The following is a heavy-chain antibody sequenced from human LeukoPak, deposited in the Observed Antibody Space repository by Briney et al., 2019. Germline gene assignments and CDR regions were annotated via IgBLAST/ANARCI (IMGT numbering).Heavy chain of an antibody. CDR2: IYHSGST. J-gene: IGHJ4*02. Sequence: SQTLSLTCTVSGGSIGSGGYYWSWIRQPPGKGLEWIGYIYHSGSTYYDPSLKSRVTISVDRSKNQFSLKLSSVTAADTAVYYCARGLIVGATSGFDYWGQGTLVTVSS. D-gene: IGHD1-26*01. CDR1: GGSIGSGGYY. CDR3: ARGLIVGATSGFDY. V-gene: IGHV4-30-2*01.